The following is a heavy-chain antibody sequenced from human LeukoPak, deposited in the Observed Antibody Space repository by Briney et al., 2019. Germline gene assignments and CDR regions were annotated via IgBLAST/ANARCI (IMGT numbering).Heavy chain of an antibody. CDR2: ISSSSSYI. CDR3: ARDLDNSHLNWFDP. CDR1: GFTFSSYS. V-gene: IGHV3-21*01. Sequence: PGGSLRLSCAASGFTFSSYSMNWVRQAPGKGLEWVSSISSSSSYIYYADSVKGRFTISRDNAKNSLYLQMNSLRAEDTAMYYCARDLDNSHLNWFDPGGQGTLVTVSS. D-gene: IGHD5-24*01. J-gene: IGHJ5*02.